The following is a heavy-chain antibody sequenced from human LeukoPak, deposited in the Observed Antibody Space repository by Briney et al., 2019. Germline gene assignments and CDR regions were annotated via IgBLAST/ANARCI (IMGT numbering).Heavy chain of an antibody. CDR2: IYYSGST. D-gene: IGHD5-24*01. Sequence: SGTLSLTCTVSGGSISSSSYYWGWIRQPPGKGLEWIGSIYYSGSTYYNPSLKSRVTISVDTSKNQFSLKLSSVTAADTAVYYCARQNRRDGYNSYWGQGTLVTVSS. V-gene: IGHV4-39*01. J-gene: IGHJ4*02. CDR3: ARQNRRDGYNSY. CDR1: GGSISSSSYY.